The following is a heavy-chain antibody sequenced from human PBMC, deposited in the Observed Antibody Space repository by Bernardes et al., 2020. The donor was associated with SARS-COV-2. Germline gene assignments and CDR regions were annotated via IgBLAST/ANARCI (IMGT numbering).Heavy chain of an antibody. CDR3: ARLALAPGSTMGRAFLRFDY. Sequence: GGSLRLSCAASGFSFSTYTMTWVRQAPGKGLEWVSSITASSFDTYSADSVKGRFTVSRDNSQKTLYLQMNSLRAEDTAVYYCARLALAPGSTMGRAFLRFDYWSQGTLVTVSS. D-gene: IGHD3-10*01. J-gene: IGHJ4*02. V-gene: IGHV3-23*01. CDR2: ITASSFDT. CDR1: GFSFSTYT.